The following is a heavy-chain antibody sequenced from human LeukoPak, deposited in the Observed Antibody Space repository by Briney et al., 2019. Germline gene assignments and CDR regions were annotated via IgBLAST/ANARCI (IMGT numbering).Heavy chain of an antibody. CDR1: GGTFNSYT. V-gene: IGHV1-69*02. CDR3: AIGGVVCGYYIDA. J-gene: IGHJ6*03. CDR2: IIPILGIA. D-gene: IGHD3-3*01. Sequence: SVTVSCKASGGTFNSYTIRWVRQAPGQGLEWMGRIIPILGIANYAQKFQGRVTITADTSTSTAYMQRSRLRSEDTAVYCSAIGGVVCGYYIDAWGKGTTVTVSS.